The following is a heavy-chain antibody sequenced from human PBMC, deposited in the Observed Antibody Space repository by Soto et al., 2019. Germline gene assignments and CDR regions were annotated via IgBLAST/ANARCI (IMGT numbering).Heavy chain of an antibody. CDR1: GFTFSSYA. CDR2: ISGSGGST. J-gene: IGHJ5*02. Sequence: EVQLLESGGGLVQPGGSLRLSCAASGFTFSSYAMSWVRQAPGKGLEWVSTISGSGGSTYYADSVKGRFTISRDTSKSTLYLQMHSLRAEDTPVYYCAKGARIHSSSPPHWFEPWGPGTLGPVSS. D-gene: IGHD6-6*01. V-gene: IGHV3-23*01. CDR3: AKGARIHSSSPPHWFEP.